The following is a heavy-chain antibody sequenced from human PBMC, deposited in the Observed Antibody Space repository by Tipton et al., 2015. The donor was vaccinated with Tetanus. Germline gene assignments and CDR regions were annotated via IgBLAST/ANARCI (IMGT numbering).Heavy chain of an antibody. CDR1: GYTFSAHT. D-gene: IGHD4-23*01. CDR2: ISSSSSYI. J-gene: IGHJ4*02. V-gene: IGHV3-21*01. Sequence: SLRLSCKASGYTFSAHTMHWVRQAPGKGLEWVSAISSSSSYIYYADSVKGRFTISRDNAKNSLYLQMNSLSADDTAVYYCGKQNGGRWVVDHWGQGTPVTVSS. CDR3: GKQNGGRWVVDH.